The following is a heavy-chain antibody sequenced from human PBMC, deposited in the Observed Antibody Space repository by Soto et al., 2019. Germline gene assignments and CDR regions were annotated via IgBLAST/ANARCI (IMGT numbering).Heavy chain of an antibody. V-gene: IGHV3-74*01. Sequence: EVQLVESGGGLVQPGGSLRLSCAASGFTFSSYWMHWVRQPPGKGLEWVSRINTDGSGTTYADSVQGRFTISRDNAKYTLYLQMNSRRADDTAVYYCAGRSGSYLNYWGQGTLVAVSS. D-gene: IGHD1-26*01. CDR2: INTDGSGT. CDR1: GFTFSSYW. CDR3: AGRSGSYLNY. J-gene: IGHJ4*02.